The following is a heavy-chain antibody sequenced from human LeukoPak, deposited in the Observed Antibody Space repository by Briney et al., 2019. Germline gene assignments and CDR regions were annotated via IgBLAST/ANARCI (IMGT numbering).Heavy chain of an antibody. CDR3: ARVAWLAVSGPYYFDY. CDR1: GFTFSTYS. D-gene: IGHD6-19*01. V-gene: IGHV3-21*01. J-gene: IGHJ4*02. Sequence: PGGSLRLSCAASGFTFSTYSMNWVRQAPGKGLEWVSSISSSSSYIYYADSVKGRFTISRDNAKNSLYLQMNSLRAEDTAVYYCARVAWLAVSGPYYFDYWGQGTLVTVSS. CDR2: ISSSSSYI.